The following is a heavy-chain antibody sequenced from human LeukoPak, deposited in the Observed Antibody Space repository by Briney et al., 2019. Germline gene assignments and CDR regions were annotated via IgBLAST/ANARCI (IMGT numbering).Heavy chain of an antibody. CDR1: GFTFSGHY. CDR3: ARTARLLDY. Sequence: GGSLRLSCAASGFTFSGHYMTWIRQAPGKGLEWLSYISTSGETINYADSVKGRFTVPRDNAKNSLFLQMNGLRADDTAVYYCARTARLLDYWGQGTLVTVSS. CDR2: ISTSGETI. D-gene: IGHD2-21*02. V-gene: IGHV3-11*01. J-gene: IGHJ4*02.